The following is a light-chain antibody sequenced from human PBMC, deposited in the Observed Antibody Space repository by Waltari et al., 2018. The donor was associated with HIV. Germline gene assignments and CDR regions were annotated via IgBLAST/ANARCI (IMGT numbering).Light chain of an antibody. CDR2: WAS. J-gene: IGKJ4*01. CDR3: QQYSGLPFT. CDR1: QSLFDSSNNLNH. Sequence: DIVMTQSPESLAVSLGERAAINCKSSQSLFDSSNNLNHLAWYQQTPGQPPKLLIHWASRRASGVPARFSGSGSGTEFTLTIASLQAGDVAVYYCQQYSGLPFTFGEGTKVE. V-gene: IGKV4-1*01.